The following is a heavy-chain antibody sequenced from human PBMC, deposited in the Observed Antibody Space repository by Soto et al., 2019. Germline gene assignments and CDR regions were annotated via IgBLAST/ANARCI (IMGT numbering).Heavy chain of an antibody. V-gene: IGHV1-69*13. J-gene: IGHJ6*02. CDR3: ARDERITIFGVVINNYGMDV. Sequence: ASVKVSCKASGGTFSSYAISWVRQAPGQGLEWMGGIIPIFGTANYAQKFQGRVTITADESTSTAYMELSSLRSEDTAVYYCARDERITIFGVVINNYGMDVWDQGTTVTVSS. D-gene: IGHD3-3*01. CDR2: IIPIFGTA. CDR1: GGTFSSYA.